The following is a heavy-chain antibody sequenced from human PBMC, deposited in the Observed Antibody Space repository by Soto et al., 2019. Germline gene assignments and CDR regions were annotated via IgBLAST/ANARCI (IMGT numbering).Heavy chain of an antibody. Sequence: EVQLLESGGGLVQPGGSLRLSCAASGFTFSNSAMSWLRQAPGKGLEWVSSTSGSGGSTYYADSVKGRFTISRDKSETTLYLQMNSLSVEDTAVYYCAKANAFYCGTTRCYAYYFDYWGQGTLVTVSS. CDR1: GFTFSNSA. CDR2: TSGSGGST. V-gene: IGHV3-23*01. D-gene: IGHD2-2*01. CDR3: AKANAFYCGTTRCYAYYFDY. J-gene: IGHJ4*02.